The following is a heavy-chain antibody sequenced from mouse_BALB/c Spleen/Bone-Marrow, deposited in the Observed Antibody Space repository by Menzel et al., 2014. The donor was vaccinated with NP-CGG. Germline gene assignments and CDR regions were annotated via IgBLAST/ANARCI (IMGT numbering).Heavy chain of an antibody. V-gene: IGHV14-3*02. CDR1: GFNIKDTY. D-gene: IGHD1-1*01. CDR3: ANYCYGSSLFAY. Sequence: VQLKESGAELVKPGASVKLSCTASGFNIKDTYMHWVKQRPEQGLEWIGRIDPANGDTKYDPKFQGKATITADTSSNTACLQLSSLTSEDTAVYYCANYCYGSSLFAYWGQGTLVTVSA. CDR2: IDPANGDT. J-gene: IGHJ3*01.